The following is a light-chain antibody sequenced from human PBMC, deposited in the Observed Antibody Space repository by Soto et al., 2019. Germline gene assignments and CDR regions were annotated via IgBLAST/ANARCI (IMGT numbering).Light chain of an antibody. CDR3: HQYNSWT. CDR2: DAS. CDR1: QSISSW. V-gene: IGKV1-5*01. Sequence: IQMTQCPSALSASVGDRVTITCRASQSISSWLAGYQQKPGKAPKLLIYDASSWESGVPSRFIGSGSGTEFTLTIISLQPDDFATYYCHQYNSWTFCQRTKVDIK. J-gene: IGKJ1*01.